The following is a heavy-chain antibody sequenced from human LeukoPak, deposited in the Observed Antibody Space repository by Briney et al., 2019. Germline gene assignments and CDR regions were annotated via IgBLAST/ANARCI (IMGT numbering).Heavy chain of an antibody. J-gene: IGHJ3*02. Sequence: GGSLRLSCAAFGFTFSSYGMHWVRQAPGRGLEWMAFIQYDGSNKFYADSVKGRFTISRDNSKNTLYLQMNSLRAEDTAVYYCAKSQLQWLVPHDAFDTWGQGTMVTVSS. V-gene: IGHV3-30*02. D-gene: IGHD6-19*01. CDR3: AKSQLQWLVPHDAFDT. CDR1: GFTFSSYG. CDR2: IQYDGSNK.